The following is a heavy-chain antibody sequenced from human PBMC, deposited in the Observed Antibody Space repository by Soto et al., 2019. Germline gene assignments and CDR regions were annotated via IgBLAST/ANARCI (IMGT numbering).Heavy chain of an antibody. CDR1: GFIFSDYY. Sequence: GGSLRLSCAASGFIFSDYYMTWVRQAPGKGLEWVACISSLASAIHYADSVKGRFTVSRDNAKKSLYLQMNSLRAEDTAVYYCARDYCSKTDCPNYDMDVWGQGTTVTVSS. D-gene: IGHD2-2*01. CDR3: ARDYCSKTDCPNYDMDV. CDR2: ISSLASAI. V-gene: IGHV3-11*01. J-gene: IGHJ6*02.